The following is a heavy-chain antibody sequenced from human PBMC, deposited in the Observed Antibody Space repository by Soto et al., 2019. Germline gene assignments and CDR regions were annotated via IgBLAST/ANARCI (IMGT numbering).Heavy chain of an antibody. D-gene: IGHD6-19*01. CDR3: ARGRGWLHDY. CDR1: GFSLSDYW. CDR2: IKQDGSDR. Sequence: EVQLVESGGGLVQPGVSLRLSCAASGFSLSDYWMNWVRQAPGKGLEWVAIIKQDGSDRYYVDSVKGRFTISRDNAKNSLYLQMSSLRVEETALYYCARGRGWLHDYCGQGTLVTVSS. V-gene: IGHV3-7*01. J-gene: IGHJ4*02.